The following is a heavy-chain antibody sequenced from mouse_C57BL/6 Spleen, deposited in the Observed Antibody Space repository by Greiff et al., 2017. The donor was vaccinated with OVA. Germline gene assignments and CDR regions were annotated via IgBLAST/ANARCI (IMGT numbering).Heavy chain of an antibody. Sequence: VQLQQSGAELVRPGASVKLSCKASGYTFTDYYINWVKQRPGQGLEWIARIYPGSGNTYYNEKFKGKATLTAEKSSSTAYMQLSSLTSEDSAVYFCARTDGRYFDVWGTGTTVTVSS. V-gene: IGHV1-76*01. J-gene: IGHJ1*03. CDR2: IYPGSGNT. CDR3: ARTDGRYFDV. D-gene: IGHD2-3*01. CDR1: GYTFTDYY.